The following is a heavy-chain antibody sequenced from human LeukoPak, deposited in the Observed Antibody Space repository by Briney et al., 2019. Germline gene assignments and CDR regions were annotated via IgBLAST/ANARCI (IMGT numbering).Heavy chain of an antibody. D-gene: IGHD6-13*01. CDR3: ARGAGYSSSWYPPGVDY. V-gene: IGHV1-18*04. CDR1: GYTFTSYG. Sequence: ASVKVCCKASGYTFTSYGISWGRQAPGQGLEWMGWISAYNGNTNYAQKLQGRVTMTTDTSTSTAYMELRSLRSDDTAVYYCARGAGYSSSWYPPGVDYWGQGTLVTVSS. CDR2: ISAYNGNT. J-gene: IGHJ4*02.